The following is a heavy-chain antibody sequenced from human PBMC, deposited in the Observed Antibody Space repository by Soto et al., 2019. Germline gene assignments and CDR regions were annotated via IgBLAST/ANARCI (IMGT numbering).Heavy chain of an antibody. V-gene: IGHV3-23*01. Sequence: GGSLRLSCAASGFTFSSYAMSWVRQAPGKGLEWVSAISGSGGSTYYADSVKGRFTISRDNSKNTLYLQMNSLRAEDTAVYYCAKDSWYDYIWGSYRSNDAFDIWGQGTMVTVSS. D-gene: IGHD3-16*02. CDR2: ISGSGGST. CDR1: GFTFSSYA. CDR3: AKDSWYDYIWGSYRSNDAFDI. J-gene: IGHJ3*02.